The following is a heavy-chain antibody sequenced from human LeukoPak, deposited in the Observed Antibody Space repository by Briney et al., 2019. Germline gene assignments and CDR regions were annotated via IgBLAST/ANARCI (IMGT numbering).Heavy chain of an antibody. Sequence: PSETLSLTSAVYGGSFSSYYWSWIRQSPGKGLEWIAEINHRGDTNYNPSVKSRVTISVDTSKNQFSLKVTSLTAADTAVYFCARGPTISETGYFDYWGQGTLVPVSS. CDR3: ARGPTISETGYFDY. D-gene: IGHD1-1*01. J-gene: IGHJ4*03. CDR1: GGSFSSYY. CDR2: INHRGDT. V-gene: IGHV4-34*01.